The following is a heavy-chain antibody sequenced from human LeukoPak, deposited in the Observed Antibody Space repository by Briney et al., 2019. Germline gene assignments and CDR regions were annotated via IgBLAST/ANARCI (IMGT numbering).Heavy chain of an antibody. J-gene: IGHJ5*02. D-gene: IGHD3-22*01. Sequence: SETLSLTCTVSGGSISSGDYYWSWIRQPPGTGLEWIGYIYYSGSTYYNPSLKSRVTISVDTSKNQFSLKLSSVTAADTAVYYCARARGDSSGYYTDNWFDPWGQGTLVTVSA. CDR2: IYYSGST. CDR3: ARARGDSSGYYTDNWFDP. CDR1: GGSISSGDYY. V-gene: IGHV4-30-4*01.